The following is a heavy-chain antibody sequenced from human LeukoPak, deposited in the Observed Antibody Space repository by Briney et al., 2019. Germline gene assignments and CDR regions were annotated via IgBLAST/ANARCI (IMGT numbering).Heavy chain of an antibody. D-gene: IGHD1-26*01. V-gene: IGHV4-39*07. J-gene: IGHJ4*02. CDR1: GGSISSSSYY. Sequence: SETLSLTCTVSGGSISSSSYYWGWIRQPPGKGLEWIGRIYTSGSTNYSPSLRSRVTMSVDTSKNQFSLNLTSVTAADTAVYYCARESGSYRSLDYWGQGTPVTVSS. CDR2: IYTSGST. CDR3: ARESGSYRSLDY.